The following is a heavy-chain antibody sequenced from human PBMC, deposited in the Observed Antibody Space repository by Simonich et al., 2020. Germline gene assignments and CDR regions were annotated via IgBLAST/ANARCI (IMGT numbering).Heavy chain of an antibody. V-gene: IGHV1-2*02. D-gene: IGHD7-27*01. CDR1: GYTFTGYY. CDR3: AREVLTGIFTFDY. J-gene: IGHJ4*02. Sequence: QVQLVQSGAEVKKPGASVKVSCKASGYTFTGYYMHWVRQAPGQGLEGMGWNNPNSGGTNYEQKFQGRVTMTRDTSISTAYMELSRLRSDDTAVYYCAREVLTGIFTFDYWGQGTLVTVSS. CDR2: NNPNSGGT.